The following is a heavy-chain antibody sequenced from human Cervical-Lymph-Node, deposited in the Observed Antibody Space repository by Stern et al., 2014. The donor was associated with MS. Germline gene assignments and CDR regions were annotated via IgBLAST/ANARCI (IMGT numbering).Heavy chain of an antibody. V-gene: IGHV2-5*02. CDR2: IYWDDEK. CDR1: GFALRNSGVS. D-gene: IGHD4-17*01. CDR3: THSLHGDYYDAFDT. J-gene: IGHJ3*02. Sequence: ESGPTLVKATQPLTLTRTFSGFALRNSGVSVAWIRQPPGKALEWLAGIYWDDEKRYSPSLKSMLSITKDASESQVVLTMTNMDPVDTATYYCTHSLHGDYYDAFDTWGQGTMVTVSS.